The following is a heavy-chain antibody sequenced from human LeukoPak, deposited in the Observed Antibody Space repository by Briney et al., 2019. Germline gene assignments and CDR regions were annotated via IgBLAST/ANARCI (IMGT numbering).Heavy chain of an antibody. Sequence: GGSLRLSCAASGFTFSSYSMNWVRQAPGKGLEWVSSISGGSGYIYYADSVKGRFTISRDNAKNSLFLQMNSLKPEDTALYYCAKVHRIVRVQGAFDVWGQGTMVTVSS. CDR2: ISGGSGYI. D-gene: IGHD1-26*01. CDR3: AKVHRIVRVQGAFDV. J-gene: IGHJ3*01. CDR1: GFTFSSYS. V-gene: IGHV3-21*04.